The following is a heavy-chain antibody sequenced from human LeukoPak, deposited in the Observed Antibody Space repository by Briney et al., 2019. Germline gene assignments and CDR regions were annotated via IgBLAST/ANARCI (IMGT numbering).Heavy chain of an antibody. Sequence: GGSLRLSCAASGFTFSSYWMHWVRQVPGKGPVWVSRIDSDGSSTIYVDSVKGRFTISRDNAKNTLYLQMNSLRAEDTAVYYCVRGLYCSSTNCANYWGQGTLVTVSS. J-gene: IGHJ4*02. CDR2: IDSDGSST. V-gene: IGHV3-74*01. CDR3: VRGLYCSSTNCANY. CDR1: GFTFSSYW. D-gene: IGHD2-2*01.